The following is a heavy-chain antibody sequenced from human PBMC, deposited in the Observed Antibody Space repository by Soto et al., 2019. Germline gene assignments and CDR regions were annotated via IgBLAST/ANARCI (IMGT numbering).Heavy chain of an antibody. CDR1: GFTFSSYA. CDR2: ISGSGGST. V-gene: IGHV3-23*01. Sequence: QPGGSLRLSCAASGFTFSSYAMSWVRQAPGKGLEWVSAISGSGGSTYYADSVKGRFTISRDNSKNTLYLQMNGLRAEDTAVYYCAKHIPKNANYDSSGYSFDYWGQGTLVTVPS. D-gene: IGHD3-22*01. J-gene: IGHJ4*02. CDR3: AKHIPKNANYDSSGYSFDY.